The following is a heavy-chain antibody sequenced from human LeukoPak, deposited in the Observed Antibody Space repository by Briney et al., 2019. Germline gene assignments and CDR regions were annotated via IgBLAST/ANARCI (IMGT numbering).Heavy chain of an antibody. CDR3: AGPSGSLWYYGMDV. CDR1: GFTFSSYA. Sequence: GRSLRLSCAASGFTFSSYAMHWVRQAPGKGLEWVAVISYDGSNKYYADSVKGRFTISRDNSKNTLYLQTNSLRAEDTAVYYCAGPSGSLWYYGMDVWGQGTTVTVSS. V-gene: IGHV3-30-3*01. D-gene: IGHD1-26*01. CDR2: ISYDGSNK. J-gene: IGHJ6*02.